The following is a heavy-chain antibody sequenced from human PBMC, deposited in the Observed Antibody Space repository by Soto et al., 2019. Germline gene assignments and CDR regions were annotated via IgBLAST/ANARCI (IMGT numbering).Heavy chain of an antibody. J-gene: IGHJ3*02. CDR2: IYYSGST. CDR1: GGSISSYY. CDR3: ARESTMVTFDI. V-gene: IGHV4-59*01. Sequence: KSSETLSLTCTVSGGSISSYYWSWIRQPPGKGLEWIGYIYYSGSTNYNPSLKSRVTISVDTSKNQFSLKLSSVTAADTAVYYCARESTMVTFDIWGRGTMVTVSS. D-gene: IGHD3-10*01.